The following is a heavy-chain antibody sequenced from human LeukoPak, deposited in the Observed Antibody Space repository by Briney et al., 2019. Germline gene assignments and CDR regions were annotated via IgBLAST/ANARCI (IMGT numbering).Heavy chain of an antibody. J-gene: IGHJ6*03. CDR2: IKQDGSEK. D-gene: IGHD2-2*01. CDR3: AREKEGYCSRTSCYLDYYYYYMDV. Sequence: GGSLRLSCAASGFTFRSYAMHWVRQAPGKGLEWVANIKQDGSEKYYVDSVKGRFTISRDNAKNSLYLQMNSLRAEDTAVYYCAREKEGYCSRTSCYLDYYYYYMDVWGKGTTVTISS. V-gene: IGHV3-7*01. CDR1: GFTFRSYA.